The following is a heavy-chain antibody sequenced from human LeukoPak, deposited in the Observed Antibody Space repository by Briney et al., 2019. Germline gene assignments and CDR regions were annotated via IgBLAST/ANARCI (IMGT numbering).Heavy chain of an antibody. CDR3: ARVEYGKLYYYGMDV. V-gene: IGHV1-2*02. Sequence: GASVKVSCKASGYTFTGYYMHWVRQAPGQGLEWMGWINPNSGGTNYAQKFQGRVTMTRDTSISTAYMELSRLRSDDTAVYYCARVEYGKLYYYGMDVWGQGTTVTVSS. D-gene: IGHD4-17*01. CDR1: GYTFTGYY. J-gene: IGHJ6*02. CDR2: INPNSGGT.